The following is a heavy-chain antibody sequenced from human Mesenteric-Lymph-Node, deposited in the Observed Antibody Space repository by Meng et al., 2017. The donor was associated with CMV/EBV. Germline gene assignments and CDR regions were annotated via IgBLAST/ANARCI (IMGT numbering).Heavy chain of an antibody. CDR1: GFTLSSYS. J-gene: IGHJ4*02. CDR3: ARNDFWSGRCFDY. D-gene: IGHD3-3*01. CDR2: ISSSSSYI. Sequence: CAASGFTLSSYSMTWVRQAPGKGLEWVSAISSSSSYIYYADSVKGRFTISRDNAKSSLYLQMNSLRAEDTAVYYCARNDFWSGRCFDYWGQGTLVTVSS. V-gene: IGHV3-21*01.